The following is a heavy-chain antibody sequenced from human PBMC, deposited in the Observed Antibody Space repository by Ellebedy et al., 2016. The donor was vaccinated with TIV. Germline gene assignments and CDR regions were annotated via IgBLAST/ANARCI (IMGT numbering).Heavy chain of an antibody. D-gene: IGHD5/OR15-5a*01. J-gene: IGHJ4*02. CDR1: RFTFSIFG. V-gene: IGHV3-30*18. Sequence: GGSLRLSXAASRFTFSIFGLHWVRQAPGKGLEWVAIISSDGTNKYYADSVRGRFTISRDNSKNTLYLQMDSLRPEDTAIYYCAKDESVGDLPRPFDHWGQGTLVTVSS. CDR3: AKDESVGDLPRPFDH. CDR2: ISSDGTNK.